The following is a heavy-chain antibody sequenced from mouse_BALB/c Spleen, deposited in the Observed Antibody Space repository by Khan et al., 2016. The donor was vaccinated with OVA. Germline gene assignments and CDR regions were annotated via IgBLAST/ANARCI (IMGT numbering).Heavy chain of an antibody. J-gene: IGHJ3*01. CDR2: IFPGSDIP. D-gene: IGHD2-14*01. V-gene: IGHV1-75*01. CDR3: ARGGYSAFAY. Sequence: VKLLESGPELVKPGASLKVSCKASGYTFTAYIIGWVKQSTRQGLEWIGDIFPGSDIPYYNEKFKDKATLTVDKSANTAYMQLSSLTSEDSAVYFCARGGYSAFAYWGQGTLVTVSA. CDR1: GYTFTAYI.